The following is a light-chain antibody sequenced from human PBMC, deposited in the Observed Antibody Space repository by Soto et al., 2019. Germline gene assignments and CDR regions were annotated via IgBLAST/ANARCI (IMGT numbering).Light chain of an antibody. Sequence: EIVLTQSPGTQSLSPGERATLSGRASQSVSSSYLAWYQQKPGQAPSLLIYGASSRATGIPDRFSGSGSGTDFTLTISRLEPEDFAVYYCHQYGSSPLTFGGGTKVEIK. CDR1: QSVSSSY. CDR3: HQYGSSPLT. V-gene: IGKV3-20*01. CDR2: GAS. J-gene: IGKJ4*02.